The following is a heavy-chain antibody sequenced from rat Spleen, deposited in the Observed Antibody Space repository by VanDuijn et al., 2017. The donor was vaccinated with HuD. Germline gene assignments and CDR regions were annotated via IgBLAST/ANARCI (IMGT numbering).Heavy chain of an antibody. J-gene: IGHJ2*01. V-gene: IGHV2-72*01. CDR1: GFSLTSYH. CDR3: TRHDYYFDY. Sequence: QVQLKESGPGLVQPSQTLSLTCTVSGFSLTSYHVSWVRQPPGKSLVWMGTMWTGGGTNYNSAVQSRLSISRDTSKSQVFLKMISLQPEDTGTYYCTRHDYYFDYWGQGVMVTVSS. CDR2: MWTGGGT. D-gene: IGHD1-7*01.